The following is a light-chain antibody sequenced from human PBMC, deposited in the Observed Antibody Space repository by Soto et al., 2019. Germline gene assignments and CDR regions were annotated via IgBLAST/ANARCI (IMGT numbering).Light chain of an antibody. J-gene: IGKJ5*01. CDR2: GAS. V-gene: IGKV3-11*01. CDR3: QQRASWVT. CDR1: QSVSSY. Sequence: EIVLTQSPATLSLSPGERATLSCRASQSVSSYLAWYQQKPGQAPRLLIYGASNRATGIPPRFRGSGSGTDFTLTISSLEPEDFAVYYCQQRASWVTFGQGTRLEIK.